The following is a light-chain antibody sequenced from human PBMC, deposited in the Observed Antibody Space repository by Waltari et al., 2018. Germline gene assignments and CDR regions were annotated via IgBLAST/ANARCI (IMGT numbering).Light chain of an antibody. J-gene: IGLJ3*02. Sequence: QLVVTQSPSAPASLGASVRLTCTLSGRHTHYAITWHQQQPQKGPRFLMKVNSDGSHNKGDGIPDRFSGSSSGAERYLTISSLQSEDEADYHCQTWDTGIRVFGGGTKLIVL. CDR1: GRHTHYA. CDR3: QTWDTGIRV. V-gene: IGLV4-69*01. CDR2: VNSDGSH.